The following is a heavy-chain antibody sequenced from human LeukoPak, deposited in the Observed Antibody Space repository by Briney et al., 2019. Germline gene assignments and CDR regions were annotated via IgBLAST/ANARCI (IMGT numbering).Heavy chain of an antibody. CDR1: GFTFSSYG. Sequence: GRSLRLSCAASGFTFSSYGMHWVRQAPGKGLEWVAVIWYDGSNKYYADSVKGRFTISRDNSKNTLYLQMNSLRAEDTAVYYCARTGNYDFWSGYYNYYYYYYMDVWGKGTTVTVSS. V-gene: IGHV3-33*01. D-gene: IGHD3-3*01. CDR2: IWYDGSNK. J-gene: IGHJ6*03. CDR3: ARTGNYDFWSGYYNYYYYYYMDV.